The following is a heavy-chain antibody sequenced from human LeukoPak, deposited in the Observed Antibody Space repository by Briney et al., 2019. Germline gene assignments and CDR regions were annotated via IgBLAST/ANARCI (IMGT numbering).Heavy chain of an antibody. CDR3: ARVGYDSSDAFDI. Sequence: GASVKVSCKASGGTFSSYAISWVRQAPGQGLEWMGGIIPIFGTANYAQKFQGRVTITADESTSTAYMELRSLRSDDTAVYYCARVGYDSSDAFDIWGQGTMVTVSS. J-gene: IGHJ3*02. V-gene: IGHV1-69*13. CDR1: GGTFSSYA. CDR2: IIPIFGTA. D-gene: IGHD3-22*01.